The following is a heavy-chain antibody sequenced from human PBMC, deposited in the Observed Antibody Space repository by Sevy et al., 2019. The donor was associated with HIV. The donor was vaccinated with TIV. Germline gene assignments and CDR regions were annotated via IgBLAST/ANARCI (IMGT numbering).Heavy chain of an antibody. CDR1: GFTFSSYS. Sequence: GGSLRLSCTASGFTFSSYSMNWVRQAPGKGLEWVSYIKSSSTTIYYADSVKGRFTISRDNAKNSLYLQMNSLRDEDTAVYYCARDVVGSALDAFDIWGQGTMVTVSS. CDR3: ARDVVGSALDAFDI. V-gene: IGHV3-48*02. CDR2: IKSSSTTI. J-gene: IGHJ3*02. D-gene: IGHD1-26*01.